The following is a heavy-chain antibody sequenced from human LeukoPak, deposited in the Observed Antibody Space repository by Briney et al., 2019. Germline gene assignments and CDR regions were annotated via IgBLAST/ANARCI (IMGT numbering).Heavy chain of an antibody. D-gene: IGHD5-12*01. CDR3: ARSVATQWGMGGGNIDY. J-gene: IGHJ4*02. V-gene: IGHV1-2*06. CDR2: INPNSGGT. CDR1: GYTFTGYY. Sequence: ASVKVSCKASGYTFTGYYVHWVRQAPGQGLEWMGRINPNSGGTNYAQKFQGRVTMTRDTSISTAYMELSRLRSDDTAVYYCARSVATQWGMGGGNIDYWGQGTLVTVSS.